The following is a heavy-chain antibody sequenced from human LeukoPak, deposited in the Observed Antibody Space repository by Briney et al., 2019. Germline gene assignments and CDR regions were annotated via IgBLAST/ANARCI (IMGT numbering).Heavy chain of an antibody. D-gene: IGHD4-23*01. CDR2: IIPIFGTA. V-gene: IGHV1-69*13. J-gene: IGHJ3*02. CDR3: SGYGGNSAAFDI. CDR1: GGTFSSYA. Sequence: ASVKASCKASGGTFSSYAISWVRQAPGQGLEWMGGIIPIFGTANYAQKFQGRVTITADESTSTAYMELSSLRSEDTAVYYCSGYGGNSAAFDIWGQGTMVTVSS.